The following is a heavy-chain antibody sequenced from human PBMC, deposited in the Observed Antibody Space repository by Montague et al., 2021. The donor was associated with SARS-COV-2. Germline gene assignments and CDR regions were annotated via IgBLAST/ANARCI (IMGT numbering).Heavy chain of an antibody. J-gene: IGHJ4*02. V-gene: IGHV6-1*01. CDR1: GDNVSSNSAA. Sequence: CAISGDNVSSNSAAWNWIRQSPSRGLEWLGRTYYRSKWYNDYAVSVKSRITINPDTSKNQFSLQPNSVTPEDTAVYYCARGGSWLYYFDYWGQGTLVTVSS. CDR2: TYYRSKWYN. D-gene: IGHD6-13*01. CDR3: ARGGSWLYYFDY.